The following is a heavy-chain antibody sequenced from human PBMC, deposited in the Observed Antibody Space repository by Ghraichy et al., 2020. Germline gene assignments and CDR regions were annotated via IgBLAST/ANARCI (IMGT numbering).Heavy chain of an antibody. CDR2: ISAYNGNT. V-gene: IGHV1-18*01. CDR1: GYTFTSYG. D-gene: IGHD2-2*01. J-gene: IGHJ6*02. Sequence: ASVKVSCKASGYTFTSYGISWVRQAPGQGLEWMGWISAYNGNTNYAQKLQGRVTMTTDTSTSTAYMELRSLRSDDTAVYYCARDAKNIIVVVPAAELNYYYYYGMDVWGQGTTVTVSS. CDR3: ARDAKNIIVVVPAAELNYYYYYGMDV.